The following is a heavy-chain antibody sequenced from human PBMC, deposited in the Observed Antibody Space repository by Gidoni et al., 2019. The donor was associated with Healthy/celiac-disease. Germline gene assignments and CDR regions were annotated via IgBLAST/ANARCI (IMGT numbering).Heavy chain of an antibody. D-gene: IGHD3-22*01. J-gene: IGHJ5*02. CDR1: GGTFSSYA. Sequence: QVQLVQSGAEVKKPGYSVKVSCKASGGTFSSYAISWVRQAPGQGLEWMGGIIPIFGTANYAQKFQGRVTITADESTSTAYMELSSLRSEDTAVYYCARGEYYYDSSGLAGYWFDPWGQGTLVTVSS. CDR2: IIPIFGTA. CDR3: ARGEYYYDSSGLAGYWFDP. V-gene: IGHV1-69*01.